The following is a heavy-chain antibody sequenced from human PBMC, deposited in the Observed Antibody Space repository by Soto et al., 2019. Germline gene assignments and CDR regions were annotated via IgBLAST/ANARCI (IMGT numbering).Heavy chain of an antibody. CDR2: IYHSGST. D-gene: IGHD6-19*01. J-gene: IGHJ4*02. CDR1: GGSISSSNW. V-gene: IGHV4-4*02. CDR3: ARDKSPYSSGWHNRHFDY. Sequence: PSETLSLTCAVSGGSISSSNWWSWVRQSPGKGLEWIGEIYHSGSTNYNPSLKSRVTISVDKSKNQFSLRAEDTAVYYCARDKSPYSSGWHNRHFDYWGQGTLVTVSS.